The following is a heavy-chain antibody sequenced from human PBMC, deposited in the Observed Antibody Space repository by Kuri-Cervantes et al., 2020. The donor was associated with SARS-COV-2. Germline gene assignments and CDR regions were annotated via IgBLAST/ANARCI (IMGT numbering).Heavy chain of an antibody. CDR3: ARVIVGAYKFLHYFDY. D-gene: IGHD1-26*01. CDR2: ITPFNGNT. J-gene: IGHJ4*02. CDR1: GYTFTYRY. V-gene: IGHV1-45*02. Sequence: SVKVSCKASGYTFTYRYLHWVRQAPGQALEWMGWITPFNGNTNYAQKFQDRVTITRDRSMSTAYMELSSLRSDDTAVYYCARVIVGAYKFLHYFDYWGQGTLVTVSS.